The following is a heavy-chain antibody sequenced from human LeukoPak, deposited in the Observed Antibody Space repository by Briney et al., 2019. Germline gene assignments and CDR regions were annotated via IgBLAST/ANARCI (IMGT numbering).Heavy chain of an antibody. CDR1: GFTFSSYV. CDR3: AKGPSNDY. D-gene: IGHD4-11*01. CDR2: ISGSGGST. Sequence: GGSLRLSCAASGFTFSSYVMSWVRQAPGKGLEWVSGISGSGGSTSYADSVKGRFTISRDNSKNTLCLQMNSLRAEDTAVYYCAKGPSNDYWGQGTLVTVSS. V-gene: IGHV3-23*01. J-gene: IGHJ4*02.